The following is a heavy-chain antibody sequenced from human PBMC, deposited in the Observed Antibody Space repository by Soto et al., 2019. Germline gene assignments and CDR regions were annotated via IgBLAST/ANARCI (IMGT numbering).Heavy chain of an antibody. V-gene: IGHV3-33*01. CDR1: GFTFSSYG. J-gene: IGHJ6*03. CDR3: ARDEKQWHEIIYYYYMDV. D-gene: IGHD6-19*01. Sequence: GGSLRLSCAASGFTFSSYGMHWVRQAPGKGLEWVAVIWYDGSNKYYADSVKGRFTISRDNSKNTLYLQMNSLRAEDTAVYYCARDEKQWHEIIYYYYMDVWGKGTTVTVSS. CDR2: IWYDGSNK.